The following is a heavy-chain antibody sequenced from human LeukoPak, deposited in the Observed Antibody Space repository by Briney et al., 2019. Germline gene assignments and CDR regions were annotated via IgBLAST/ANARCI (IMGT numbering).Heavy chain of an antibody. CDR1: GYTFTGYY. D-gene: IGHD3-22*01. Sequence: ASVKVSCKASGYTFTGYYMHWVRQAPGQGLGWMGWINPNSGGTNYAQKFQGRVTMTRDTSISTAYMELSRLRSDDTAVYYCARDRAPYYCDSSAYYFDYWGQGTLVTVSS. J-gene: IGHJ4*02. V-gene: IGHV1-2*02. CDR2: INPNSGGT. CDR3: ARDRAPYYCDSSAYYFDY.